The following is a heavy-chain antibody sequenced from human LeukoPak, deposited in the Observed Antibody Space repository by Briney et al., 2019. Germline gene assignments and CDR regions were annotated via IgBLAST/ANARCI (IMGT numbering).Heavy chain of an antibody. J-gene: IGHJ4*02. CDR2: IKQDGSEK. CDR1: GFTFRSYW. V-gene: IGHV3-7*01. D-gene: IGHD3-10*01. CDR3: ARDGSYSGSGSPSYY. Sequence: PGGSLRLSCAASGFTFRSYWMSWVRQAPGKGLEWVANIKQDGSEKYYVDSVKGRFTISRDNAKNSLYLQMNSLRAEDTGVYYCARDGSYSGSGSPSYYWGQGTLVTVSS.